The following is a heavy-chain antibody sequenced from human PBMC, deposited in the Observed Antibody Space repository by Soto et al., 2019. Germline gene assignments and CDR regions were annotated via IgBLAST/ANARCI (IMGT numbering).Heavy chain of an antibody. CDR3: ARVPDR. D-gene: IGHD2-2*01. V-gene: IGHV4-30-2*01. CDR2: IYHSGST. Sequence: QLQLHESGSGLVKPSQTLSLTCAVSGGSISSGGYSWSWIRQPPGKGLEWIGYIYHSGSTYYNPSLKSRVTISVDRSKNQFSRKLSSVTAAETAVYYCARVPDRWGQGTLVTVSS. CDR1: GGSISSGGYS. J-gene: IGHJ5*02.